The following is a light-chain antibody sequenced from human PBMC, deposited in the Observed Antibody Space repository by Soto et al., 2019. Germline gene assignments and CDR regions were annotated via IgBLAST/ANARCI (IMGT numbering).Light chain of an antibody. Sequence: QSVLTQPASVSGSPGQSITISCTGTSSDVGNYNYVSWYQQHPGKAPKLMIYEVSNRPSGVSYRFSGSKSGNTASLTISGLQAEDEADYYCSSYTTTNTYVFGTGTKLTVL. CDR2: EVS. CDR3: SSYTTTNTYV. J-gene: IGLJ1*01. CDR1: SSDVGNYNY. V-gene: IGLV2-14*01.